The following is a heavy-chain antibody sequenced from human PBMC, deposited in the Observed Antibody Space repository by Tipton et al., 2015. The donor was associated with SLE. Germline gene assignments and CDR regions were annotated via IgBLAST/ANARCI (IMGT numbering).Heavy chain of an antibody. CDR1: DDSISSYY. CDR2: IYYTGST. CDR3: ARGLGLLRQPLSY. J-gene: IGHJ4*02. D-gene: IGHD3-16*01. V-gene: IGHV4-59*01. Sequence: TLSLTCTVSDDSISSYYWSWIRQPPGKGLEWIGYIYYTGSTNYNPSLKSRVTISVDTSKNQFSLKLTSVTAADTAVYYCARGLGLLRQPLSYWGQGTLVTVSS.